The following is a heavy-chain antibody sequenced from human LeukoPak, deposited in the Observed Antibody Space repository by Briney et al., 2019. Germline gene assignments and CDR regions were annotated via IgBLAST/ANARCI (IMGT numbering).Heavy chain of an antibody. D-gene: IGHD6-6*01. V-gene: IGHV1-18*01. CDR3: ARDREPYSSSSEFDY. Sequence: ASVNVSCKATGYTFTSYGITWVRQAPGQGLEWMGWISAYNGNTNFAQKVQGRVTMTTDTSTSTAYMELRSLRSDDTAVYYCARDREPYSSSSEFDYWGQGTLVTVSS. J-gene: IGHJ4*02. CDR1: GYTFTSYG. CDR2: ISAYNGNT.